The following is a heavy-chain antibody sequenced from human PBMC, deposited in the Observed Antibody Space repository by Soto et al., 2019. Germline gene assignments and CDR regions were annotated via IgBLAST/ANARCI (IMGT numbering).Heavy chain of an antibody. CDR3: TRMSPSSYYYYGMDV. Sequence: GGSLRLSCAASGFAFSSYDMHWVRQTTGKGLELVSGIDTAGDTYYADTVKGRFTISRENVENSLYLEMDSLRAEDTAVYYCTRMSPSSYYYYGMDVWGRGTTVTVSS. CDR1: GFAFSSYD. CDR2: IDTAGDT. J-gene: IGHJ6*02. V-gene: IGHV3-13*01.